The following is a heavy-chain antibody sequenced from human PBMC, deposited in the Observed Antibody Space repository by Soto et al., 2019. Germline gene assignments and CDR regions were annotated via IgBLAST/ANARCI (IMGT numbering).Heavy chain of an antibody. J-gene: IGHJ5*02. D-gene: IGHD3-22*01. V-gene: IGHV3-23*01. CDR1: GFTFSSYA. CDR3: AKDALITMIVGNSWFDP. CDR2: ISGSGGST. Sequence: GGSLRLSCAASGFTFSSYAMSWVRQAPGKGLEWVSAISGSGGSTYYADSVKGRFPISRDNSKNTLYLQMNSLRAEDTAVYYCAKDALITMIVGNSWFDPWGQGTLVTVSS.